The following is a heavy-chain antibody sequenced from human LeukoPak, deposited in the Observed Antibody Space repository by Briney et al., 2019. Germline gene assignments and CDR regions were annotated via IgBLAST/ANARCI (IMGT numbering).Heavy chain of an antibody. CDR1: GFSFSNAW. D-gene: IGHD3-22*01. J-gene: IGHJ6*02. Sequence: TGGSLRLSCEVSGFSFSNAWMSWVRQAPGKGLEWVSYISSSGSTIYYADSVKGRFTISRDNAKNSLYLQMNSLRAEDTAVYHCAREGSSGQYYYYGMDVWGQGTTVTVSS. V-gene: IGHV3-48*03. CDR3: AREGSSGQYYYYGMDV. CDR2: ISSSGSTI.